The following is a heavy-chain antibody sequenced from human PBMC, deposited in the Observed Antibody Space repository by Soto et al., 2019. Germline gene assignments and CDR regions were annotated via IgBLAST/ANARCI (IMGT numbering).Heavy chain of an antibody. CDR2: ISYDGSGN. J-gene: IGHJ6*02. CDR1: GFNFRSHA. D-gene: IGHD2-15*01. CDR3: ARDVWGDIVGVPAGHMDV. V-gene: IGHV3-30-3*01. Sequence: QVQLVESGGGVVQPGRSLRLSCAASGFNFRSHAMHWVRQTPGKGLEWVAVISYDGSGNYYAGSVKGRFTISRDNSRNTMYLQMNNLRAEDKAVYSCARDVWGDIVGVPAGHMDVWGQGTTVTVSS.